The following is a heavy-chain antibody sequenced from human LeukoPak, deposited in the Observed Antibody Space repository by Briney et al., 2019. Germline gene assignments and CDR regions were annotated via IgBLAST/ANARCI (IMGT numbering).Heavy chain of an antibody. D-gene: IGHD6-19*01. V-gene: IGHV3-21*01. CDR3: ASLSTGYSSGWYNNFGY. J-gene: IGHJ4*02. CDR1: GFTFSSYS. CDR2: ISSSSSYI. Sequence: GGSLRLSCAASGFTFSSYSMNWVRQAPGKGLEWVSSISSSSSYIYYADSVKGRFTISRDNARNSLYLQMNSLRAEDTAVYYCASLSTGYSSGWYNNFGYWGQGTLVTVSS.